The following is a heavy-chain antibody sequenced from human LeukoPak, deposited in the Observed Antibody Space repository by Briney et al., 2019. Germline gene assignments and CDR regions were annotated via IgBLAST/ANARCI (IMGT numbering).Heavy chain of an antibody. J-gene: IGHJ5*02. CDR2: IDRPAKSYAT. CDR3: TRDRGTYNWLDP. V-gene: IGHV3-73*01. Sequence: GGSLRLSCAASGVTFTEAWMSWVRQASGKGLEWVGLIDRPAKSYATAYGASVGGRFTISRDDSKNTAYLQMDSLKTEDTALYYCTRDRGTYNWLDPWGQGTLVTVSS. CDR1: GVTFTEAW. D-gene: IGHD1-26*01.